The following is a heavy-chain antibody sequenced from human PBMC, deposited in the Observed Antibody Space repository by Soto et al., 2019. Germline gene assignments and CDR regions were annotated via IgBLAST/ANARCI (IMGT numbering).Heavy chain of an antibody. J-gene: IGHJ5*02. Sequence: QVQLQQWGAGLLKPSETLSLTCAVYGGSFSGYYWSWIRQPPGKGLEWIGEINHSGSTNYNPSLKSRVTISVDTSKNQCSLKLSSVTAADTAVYYCARGGTCSGGSCYLGWFDPWGQGTLVTVSS. V-gene: IGHV4-34*01. CDR2: INHSGST. CDR1: GGSFSGYY. CDR3: ARGGTCSGGSCYLGWFDP. D-gene: IGHD2-15*01.